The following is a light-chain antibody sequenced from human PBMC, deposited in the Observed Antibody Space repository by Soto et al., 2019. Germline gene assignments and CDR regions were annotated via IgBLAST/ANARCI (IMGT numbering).Light chain of an antibody. V-gene: IGKV1-33*01. CDR2: DAS. J-gene: IGKJ4*01. Sequence: DIQMTQSPSSLSASVGDRVTITCQASQDISHNLNWFQQKPGKAPNLLIFDASKLETGVPSRFTGSGSGTHFSFTITSLPPEDIATYYCQHYDTLPPTFGGGTKVEIK. CDR1: QDISHN. CDR3: QHYDTLPPT.